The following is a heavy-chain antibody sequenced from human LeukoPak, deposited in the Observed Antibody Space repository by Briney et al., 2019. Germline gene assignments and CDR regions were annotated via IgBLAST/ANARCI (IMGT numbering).Heavy chain of an antibody. J-gene: IGHJ4*02. CDR2: INPNSGGT. D-gene: IGHD3-16*02. CDR1: GYTFTGYY. Sequence: ASLKVSCKASGYTFTGYYMHWVRQAPGQGLEWMGWINPNSGGTNYAQKFQGRVTMTRDTSISTAYMELSSLRSEDTAVYYCAREQGDVWGSYRYAFDYWGQGTLVTVSS. CDR3: AREQGDVWGSYRYAFDY. V-gene: IGHV1-2*02.